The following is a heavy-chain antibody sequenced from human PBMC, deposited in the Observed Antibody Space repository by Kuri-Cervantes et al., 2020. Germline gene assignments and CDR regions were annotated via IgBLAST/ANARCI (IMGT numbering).Heavy chain of an antibody. J-gene: IGHJ4*02. Sequence: GESLKISCAASGFTFGHYYLGWIRQAPGKGLEWISYISGSGDTIFSADSLKGRFTISRDNSKNTLYLQMNSLRTEDTAVYYCAKVGRADYSYGYVHWGQGTLVTVSS. CDR2: ISGSGDTI. CDR1: GFTFGHYY. V-gene: IGHV3-11*04. D-gene: IGHD5-18*01. CDR3: AKVGRADYSYGYVH.